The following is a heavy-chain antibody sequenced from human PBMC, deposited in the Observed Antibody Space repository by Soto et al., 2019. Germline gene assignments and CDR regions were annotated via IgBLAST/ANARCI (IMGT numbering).Heavy chain of an antibody. D-gene: IGHD3-3*01. CDR2: INHSGST. CDR3: ASHYDFWSGYSTPFDY. V-gene: IGHV4-34*01. Sequence: SETLSLTCAVYGGSFSGYYGSWIRQPPGKGLEWIGEINHSGSTNYNPSLKSRVTISVDTSKNQFSLKLSSVTAADTAVYYCASHYDFWSGYSTPFDYWGQGTLVTVSS. J-gene: IGHJ4*02. CDR1: GGSFSGYY.